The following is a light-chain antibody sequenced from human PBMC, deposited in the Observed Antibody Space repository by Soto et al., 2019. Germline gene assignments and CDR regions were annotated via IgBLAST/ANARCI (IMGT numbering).Light chain of an antibody. CDR3: QQSYIFPRT. CDR1: QSISIH. Sequence: DIQMTQSPSSLSASIGDRVTITCRASQSISIHLNWLQQEAGKAPKLLIYGASSLQSGVPSRFSGSGAGTDFTLTISSLQPADFAIYYCQQSYIFPRTFGQGTKVDIK. CDR2: GAS. V-gene: IGKV1-39*01. J-gene: IGKJ1*01.